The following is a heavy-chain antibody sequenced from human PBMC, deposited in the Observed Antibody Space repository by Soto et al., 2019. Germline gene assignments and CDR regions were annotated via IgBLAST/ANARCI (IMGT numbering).Heavy chain of an antibody. CDR3: ARGGVYGSGSRGMDV. V-gene: IGHV4-30-4*01. Sequence: PSETLSLTCTVSGGSISSGDYYWSWIRQPPGKGLEWIGYIYYSGSTYYNPSLKSRVTISVDTSKNQFSLKLSSVTAADTAVYYCARGGVYGSGSRGMDVWGQGTTVT. D-gene: IGHD3-10*01. CDR1: GGSISSGDYY. J-gene: IGHJ6*02. CDR2: IYYSGST.